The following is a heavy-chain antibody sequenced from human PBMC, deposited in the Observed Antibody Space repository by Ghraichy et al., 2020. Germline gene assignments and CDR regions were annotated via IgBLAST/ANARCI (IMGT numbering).Heavy chain of an antibody. CDR3: ARGRNWGIDS. J-gene: IGHJ5*01. Sequence: LSLTCAASGFIFSSYWMHWVRQAPGKGLVWVSRINSDGSTTTYADSVKGRFTISRDNAKNNLYLEMNSLRAEDTAVYFCARGRNWGIDSGGQGTLVTVSS. V-gene: IGHV3-74*01. D-gene: IGHD7-27*01. CDR1: GFIFSSYW. CDR2: INSDGSTT.